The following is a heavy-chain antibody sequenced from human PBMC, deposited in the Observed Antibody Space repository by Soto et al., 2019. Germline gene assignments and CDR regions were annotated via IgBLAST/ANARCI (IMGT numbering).Heavy chain of an antibody. CDR1: GGSISGYY. Sequence: PSETLSLTCTVSGGSISGYYWSWIRQPPGKGLEWIGYIYYSGSTNYNPSLKSRVTISVDTSKNQFSLKLSSVTAADTAVYYCAREFNVVRNWFDPWGQGNLVTVSS. CDR3: AREFNVVRNWFDP. CDR2: IYYSGST. J-gene: IGHJ5*02. V-gene: IGHV4-59*01. D-gene: IGHD3-10*01.